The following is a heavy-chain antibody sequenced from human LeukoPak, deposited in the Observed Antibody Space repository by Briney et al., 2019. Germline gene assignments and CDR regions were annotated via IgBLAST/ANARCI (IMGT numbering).Heavy chain of an antibody. J-gene: IGHJ4*02. V-gene: IGHV3-23*01. CDR2: ISSSGSGDNT. CDR3: VKDFGRIRGTPDS. D-gene: IGHD1-26*01. Sequence: GGSLRLSCAASGVTLSTYAMSWARQAPGKGLEWVSGISSSGSGDNTYYADSVKGRFTISRDDSKSILYLQMNGLRSEDTAVYYCVKDFGRIRGTPDSWGQGTLVTVSS. CDR1: GVTLSTYA.